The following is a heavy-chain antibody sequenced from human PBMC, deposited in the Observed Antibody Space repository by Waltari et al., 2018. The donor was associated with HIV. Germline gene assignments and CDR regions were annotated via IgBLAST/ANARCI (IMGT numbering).Heavy chain of an antibody. CDR2: IYTSGST. D-gene: IGHD2-21*02. CDR1: GGSISSGTFS. V-gene: IGHV4-61*02. J-gene: IGHJ4*02. CDR3: ARAEGGNSGVHFDY. Sequence: HVQLQESRPRLLKPSHTLPLTCTVSGGSISSGTFSWNWIRQPAGKGLEWIGRIYTSGSTKYNPSLKSRVTISVDTSKNQFSLKLNSVTAADTAVYYCARAEGGNSGVHFDYWGQGTLVTVSS.